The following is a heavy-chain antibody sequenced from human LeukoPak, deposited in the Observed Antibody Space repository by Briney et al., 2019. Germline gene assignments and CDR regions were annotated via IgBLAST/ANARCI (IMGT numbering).Heavy chain of an antibody. CDR2: ISGSGGST. V-gene: IGHV3-23*01. D-gene: IGHD7-27*01. CDR3: AKDPLAWDYFDY. J-gene: IGHJ4*02. Sequence: GGSLRLSCAASGFTFSSYAMSWVRQDPGKGLEWVSAISGSGGSTYYADSVKGRFTISRDNSKNTLYLQMNSLRAEDTAVYYCAKDPLAWDYFDYWGQGTLVTVSS. CDR1: GFTFSSYA.